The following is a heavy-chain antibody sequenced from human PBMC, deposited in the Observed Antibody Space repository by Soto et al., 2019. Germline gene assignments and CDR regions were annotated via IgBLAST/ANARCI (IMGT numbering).Heavy chain of an antibody. Sequence: SETLSLTCAVYGGSFSGYYWSWIRQPPGKGLEWIGEINHSGSTNYNPSLKSRVTISVDTSKNQFSLKLSSVTAADTAVYYCARGLSPPASSGRYGMDVWGKGTTVTVSS. CDR2: INHSGST. CDR1: GGSFSGYY. V-gene: IGHV4-34*01. D-gene: IGHD3-22*01. CDR3: ARGLSPPASSGRYGMDV. J-gene: IGHJ6*04.